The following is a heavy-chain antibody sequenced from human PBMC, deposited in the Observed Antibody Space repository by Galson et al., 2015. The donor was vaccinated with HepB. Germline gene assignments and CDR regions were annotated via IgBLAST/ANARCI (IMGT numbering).Heavy chain of an antibody. V-gene: IGHV3-30-3*01. CDR2: ISYDGSNK. D-gene: IGHD3-3*01. CDR1: GFTFSSYA. J-gene: IGHJ5*02. CDR3: ARDLPLPIFPGQGAS. Sequence: SLRLSCAASGFTFSSYAMHWVRQAPGKGLEWVAVISYDGSNKYYADSVKGRFTISRDNSKNTLYLQMNSLRAEDTAVYYCARDLPLPIFPGQGASWGQGTLVTVSS.